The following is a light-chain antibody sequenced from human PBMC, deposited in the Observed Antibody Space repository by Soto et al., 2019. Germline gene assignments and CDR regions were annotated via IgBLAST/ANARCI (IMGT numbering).Light chain of an antibody. J-gene: IGLJ2*01. CDR3: QVWDRSSGRV. V-gene: IGLV3-21*02. Sequence: SSELTQPPSVSVAPGQTASITCGGNNIGSKSVHWYQLKPGQAPILVVYDDTDRPSGIPERLSGHNSGNTATLTISRVEVGDEADYHCQVWDRSSGRVFGGGTKLTVL. CDR2: DDT. CDR1: NIGSKS.